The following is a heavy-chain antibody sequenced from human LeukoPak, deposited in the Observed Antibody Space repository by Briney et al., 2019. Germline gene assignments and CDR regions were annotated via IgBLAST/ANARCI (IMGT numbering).Heavy chain of an antibody. J-gene: IGHJ5*02. Sequence: SVKVSCKASGGTFSSYAISWVRQAPGQGLEWMGGIIPIFGTANYAQKFQGRVSMTTDTSTSTTYMELRSLRSDDTAVYYCARSAVMNYDILTSYSPSGFGPWGQGTLVTVSS. CDR1: GGTFSSYA. CDR3: ARSAVMNYDILTSYSPSGFGP. D-gene: IGHD3-9*01. V-gene: IGHV1-69*05. CDR2: IIPIFGTA.